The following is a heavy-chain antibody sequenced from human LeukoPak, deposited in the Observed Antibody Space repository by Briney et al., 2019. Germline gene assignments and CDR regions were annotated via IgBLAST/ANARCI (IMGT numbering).Heavy chain of an antibody. CDR3: ARDAQRGFDYSNSLEH. CDR1: GFTFSQYG. Sequence: PGRSVRLSCEACGFTFSQYGMHWVLQAAGKGLEWVAVIWSEATNQYYAASVKGRFTISRDNFKNTVSLQMNSLRAEDTAIYYCARDAQRGFDYSNSLEHWGQGTLVTVSS. CDR2: IWSEATNQ. V-gene: IGHV3-33*01. D-gene: IGHD4-11*01. J-gene: IGHJ4*02.